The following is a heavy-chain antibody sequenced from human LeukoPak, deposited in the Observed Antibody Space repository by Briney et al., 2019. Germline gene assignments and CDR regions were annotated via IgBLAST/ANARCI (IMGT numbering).Heavy chain of an antibody. D-gene: IGHD3-22*01. J-gene: IGHJ4*02. CDR2: IRSKTYGGTT. V-gene: IGHV3-49*04. Sequence: GGSLRLSCTTSGFTFGDYAMSWVRQAPGKGLEWVGFIRSKTYGGTTEYAASVKGRFSISRDDSKSIAYLQLNSLKTEDTAVYYCAKSGPDSSGYLTESFYYYWGQGTLVTVSS. CDR1: GFTFGDYA. CDR3: AKSGPDSSGYLTESFYYY.